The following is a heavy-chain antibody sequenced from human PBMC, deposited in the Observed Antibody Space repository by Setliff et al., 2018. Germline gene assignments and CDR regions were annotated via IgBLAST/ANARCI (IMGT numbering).Heavy chain of an antibody. CDR3: VRSMPDTANFDY. CDR1: GDSISSGDYF. J-gene: IGHJ4*02. V-gene: IGHV4-30-4*08. D-gene: IGHD5-18*01. Sequence: SETLSLTCTVSGDSISSGDYFWSWIRQPPGKGLEWIAYIYHSGSAYYNPSLKSRVTMSVDTSKNQFSLKVTSVTAADTAVYYCVRSMPDTANFDYWGQGTLFTVSS. CDR2: IYHSGSA.